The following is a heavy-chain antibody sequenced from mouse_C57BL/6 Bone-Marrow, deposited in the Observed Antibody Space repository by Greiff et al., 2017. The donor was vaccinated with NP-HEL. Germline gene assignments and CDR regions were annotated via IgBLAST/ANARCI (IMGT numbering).Heavy chain of an antibody. CDR1: GFTFTDYY. CDR2: IRNKANGYTT. D-gene: IGHD2-3*01. V-gene: IGHV7-3*01. J-gene: IGHJ4*01. CDR3: ARLRWVGAMDY. Sequence: EVKVEESGGGLVQPGGSLSLSCAASGFTFTDYYMSWVRQPPGKALEWLGFIRNKANGYTTEYSASVKGRFTISRDNSQSILYLQMNALRAEDSATYYSARLRWVGAMDYWGQGTSVTVSS.